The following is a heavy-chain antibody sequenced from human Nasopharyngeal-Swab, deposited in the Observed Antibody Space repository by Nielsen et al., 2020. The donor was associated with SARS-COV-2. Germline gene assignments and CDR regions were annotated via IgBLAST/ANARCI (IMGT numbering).Heavy chain of an antibody. D-gene: IGHD6-6*01. CDR3: ARALEYSRGMDV. V-gene: IGHV4-34*01. Sequence: SDTLSLTCAAFGGSFSGYYWSWIRQPPGKGLEWIGEINHSGSTNYNPSLKSRVTISVDTSKNQFSLKLTSVTAADTAVYYCARALEYSRGMDVWGQGTTVTVSS. CDR2: INHSGST. J-gene: IGHJ6*02. CDR1: GGSFSGYY.